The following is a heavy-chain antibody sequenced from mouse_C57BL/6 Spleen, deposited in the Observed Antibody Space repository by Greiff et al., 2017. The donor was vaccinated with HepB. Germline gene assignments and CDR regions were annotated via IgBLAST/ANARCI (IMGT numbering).Heavy chain of an antibody. D-gene: IGHD1-1*01. CDR3: ARDITTVVAKDYYAMDY. CDR2: IYPRDGST. Sequence: VQLQQSGPELVKPGASVKLSCKASGYTFTSYDINWVKQRPGQGLEWIGWIYPRDGSTKYNEKFKGKATLTVDTSSSTAYMELHSLTSEDSAVYFCARDITTVVAKDYYAMDYWGQGTSVTVSS. J-gene: IGHJ4*01. CDR1: GYTFTSYD. V-gene: IGHV1-85*01.